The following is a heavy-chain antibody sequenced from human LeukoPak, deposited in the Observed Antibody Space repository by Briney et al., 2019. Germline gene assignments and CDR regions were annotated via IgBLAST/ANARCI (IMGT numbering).Heavy chain of an antibody. D-gene: IGHD3-22*01. J-gene: IGHJ4*02. CDR3: AKRDDRYDY. CDR2: ISGSGGST. V-gene: IGHV3-23*01. CDR1: GFTFSSYG. Sequence: GGSLRLSCAASGFTFSSYGMSWVRQAPGKGLEWVSVISGSGGSTYYADSVKGRFTISRDNSKNTLYLQMNSLRAGDTAVYYCAKRDDRYDYWGQGTLVTVSS.